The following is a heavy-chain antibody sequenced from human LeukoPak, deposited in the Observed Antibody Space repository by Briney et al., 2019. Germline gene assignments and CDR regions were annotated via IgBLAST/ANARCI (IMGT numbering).Heavy chain of an antibody. Sequence: GGSLRLSCAASGFTFSSYWMSWVRQAPGKGLEWVADIKQGGSEKYYVHSVKGRFTISRQNAKNSLFLQMNSLRAEDTAVYYCARHRSGGSQDDAFDIWGQGTMVTVSS. CDR3: ARHRSGGSQDDAFDI. J-gene: IGHJ3*02. V-gene: IGHV3-7*01. CDR2: IKQGGSEK. CDR1: GFTFSSYW. D-gene: IGHD2-15*01.